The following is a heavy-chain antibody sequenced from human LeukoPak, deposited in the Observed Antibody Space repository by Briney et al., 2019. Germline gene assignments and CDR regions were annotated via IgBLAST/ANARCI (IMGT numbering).Heavy chain of an antibody. Sequence: GGSLRLSCAASGFTFSTYWMHWVRQAPGKGPVWVSRINSDGSSTSYADFVKGRFTISRDNAKNTLYLQMNSLRAEDTAVYYCARDLRGKGDAFDIWGQGTMVTVSS. CDR3: ARDLRGKGDAFDI. CDR1: GFTFSTYW. V-gene: IGHV3-74*01. CDR2: INSDGSST. J-gene: IGHJ3*02.